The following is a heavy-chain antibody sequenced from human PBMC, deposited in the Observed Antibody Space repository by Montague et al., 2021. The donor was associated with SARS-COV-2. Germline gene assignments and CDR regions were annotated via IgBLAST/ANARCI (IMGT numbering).Heavy chain of an antibody. Sequence: SQSLSLTCTVSGGSISSYYWSWIRQPPGKGLEWIWYMYYSGSTNYNPSLKSRVTLSVDTSKNQFSLKLSSVTAADTAVYYCARDFDYWGQGTLVTVSS. CDR2: MYYSGST. CDR3: ARDFDY. J-gene: IGHJ4*02. V-gene: IGHV4-59*13. CDR1: GGSISSYY.